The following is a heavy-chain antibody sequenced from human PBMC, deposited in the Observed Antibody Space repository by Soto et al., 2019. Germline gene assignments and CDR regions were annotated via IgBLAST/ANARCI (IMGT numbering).Heavy chain of an antibody. V-gene: IGHV3-21*03. Sequence: GGSLRLSCAASGFTFSTYTRNWVRQTPGKGLEWVSSISSGSNYIYYADSLKGRFTISRDNAKNSLYLQMNSLRAEDTAVYYCARDYGKLNPWGQGTLVTVSS. D-gene: IGHD2-15*01. J-gene: IGHJ5*02. CDR1: GFTFSTYT. CDR3: ARDYGKLNP. CDR2: ISSGSNYI.